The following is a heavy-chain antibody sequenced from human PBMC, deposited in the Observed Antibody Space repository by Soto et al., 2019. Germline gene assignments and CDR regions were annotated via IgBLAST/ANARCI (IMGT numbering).Heavy chain of an antibody. CDR3: ARYLNSGYDSFDY. J-gene: IGHJ4*02. Sequence: RASETLSLTCAVYGGSFSGYYWSWIRQPPGKGLEWIGEINHSGSTNYNPSLKSRVTISVDTSKNQFSLKLSSVTAADTAVYYCARYLNSGYDSFDYWGQGTLVTVSS. CDR1: GGSFSGYY. D-gene: IGHD5-12*01. V-gene: IGHV4-34*01. CDR2: INHSGST.